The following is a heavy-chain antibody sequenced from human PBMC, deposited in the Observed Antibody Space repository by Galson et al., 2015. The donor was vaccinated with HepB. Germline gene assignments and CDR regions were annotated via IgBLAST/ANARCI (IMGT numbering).Heavy chain of an antibody. Sequence: SLRLSCAASRFTFSNYVMNWVRQAPGKGLEWVSSISGSGGSTYYAGSVKGRFTISRDNSKNTLYLQMNSLRAEDTAVYYCAKNSGSSWFVSYHFDYWGQGTLVIVSS. CDR1: RFTFSNYV. CDR3: AKNSGSSWFVSYHFDY. CDR2: ISGSGGST. D-gene: IGHD6-13*01. V-gene: IGHV3-23*01. J-gene: IGHJ4*02.